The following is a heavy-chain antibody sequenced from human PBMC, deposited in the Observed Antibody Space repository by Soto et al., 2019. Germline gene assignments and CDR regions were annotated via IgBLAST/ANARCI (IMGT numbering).Heavy chain of an antibody. J-gene: IGHJ6*02. Sequence: PGGSLRLSCAASGFTFSSYGMHWVRQAPGKGLEWVAVISYDGSNKYYADSVKGRFTISRDNSKNTLYLQMNSLRAEDTAVYYCAKDRPLGITMIVVVSTPGMDVWGPGTTVTVS. CDR3: AKDRPLGITMIVVVSTPGMDV. D-gene: IGHD3-22*01. CDR2: ISYDGSNK. CDR1: GFTFSSYG. V-gene: IGHV3-30*18.